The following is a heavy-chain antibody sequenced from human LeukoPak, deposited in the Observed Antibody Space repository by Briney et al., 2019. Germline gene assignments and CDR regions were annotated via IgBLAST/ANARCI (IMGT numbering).Heavy chain of an antibody. CDR2: IYPGDSRT. J-gene: IGHJ5*02. D-gene: IGHD5-18*01. V-gene: IGHV5-51*01. CDR3: ACREFYSPWPGP. Sequence: GASLKISCKGSGYSFTSYWIGWVRQTPGKGLEWMGVIYPGDSRTRYNPSFEGQVTISADKSINTAYLQWSSLKASDTAMYYCACREFYSPWPGPWGQGTLVTVSS. CDR1: GYSFTSYW.